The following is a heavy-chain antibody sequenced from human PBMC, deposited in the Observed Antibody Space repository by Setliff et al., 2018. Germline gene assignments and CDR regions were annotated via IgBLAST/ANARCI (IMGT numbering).Heavy chain of an antibody. J-gene: IGHJ4*02. Sequence: PGGSLRLSCAASGFIFRSYEMNWVRQPPGKGLEWIGSIYYSGSTYYTPSLKSRVTISVDTSKNQFSLKLSSVTAADTAVYYCASVVEDYYDSSGYFLPSYYFDYWGQGTLVTVSS. CDR2: IYYSGST. CDR3: ASVVEDYYDSSGYFLPSYYFDY. V-gene: IGHV4-38-2*01. D-gene: IGHD3-22*01. CDR1: GFIFRSYE.